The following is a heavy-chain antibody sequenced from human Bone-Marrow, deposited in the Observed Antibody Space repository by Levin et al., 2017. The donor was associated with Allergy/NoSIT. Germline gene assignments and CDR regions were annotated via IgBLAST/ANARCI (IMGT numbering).Heavy chain of an antibody. CDR2: IYHSGTT. D-gene: IGHD3-3*01. J-gene: IGHJ6*02. CDR1: GGSISSGGYS. V-gene: IGHV4-30-2*01. Sequence: SETLSLTCAVSGGSISSGGYSWTWIRQTPGKGLEWIGYIYHSGTTYYNPSLKSRVTISIDTSKNQFSLKLSSVTAADTAVYYCARVWGEFWSGYYHGMDVWGQGTTVTVSS. CDR3: ARVWGEFWSGYYHGMDV.